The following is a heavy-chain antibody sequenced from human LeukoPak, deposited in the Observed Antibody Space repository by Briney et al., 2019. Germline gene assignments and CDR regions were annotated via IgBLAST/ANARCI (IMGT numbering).Heavy chain of an antibody. CDR3: ARYRGDYGWFDP. CDR2: IYYSGST. V-gene: IGHV4-59*01. CDR1: GGSISSYY. D-gene: IGHD2-21*02. J-gene: IGHJ5*02. Sequence: SETLSLTCTVSGGSISSYYWSWIRQSPGKGLEWIGYIYYSGSTNYNPSLKSRVTISVDTSKNQFSLKLSSVTAADTAVYYCARYRGDYGWFDPWGQGTLVTVSS.